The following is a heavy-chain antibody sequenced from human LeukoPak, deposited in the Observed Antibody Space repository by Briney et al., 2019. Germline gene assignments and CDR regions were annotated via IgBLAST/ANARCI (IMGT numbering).Heavy chain of an antibody. CDR1: GYTFTSYY. J-gene: IGHJ5*01. V-gene: IGHV1-2*02. D-gene: IGHD1-26*01. Sequence: ASVKVSCKASGYTFTSYYMHWVRQAPGQGLEWMGCVNPNGGDTNYAQKFQGSGTMTRDTSISTVYMELSRLRSDDTAVYYCARASGSYWWFDSWGQGTLVTVSS. CDR3: ARASGSYWWFDS. CDR2: VNPNGGDT.